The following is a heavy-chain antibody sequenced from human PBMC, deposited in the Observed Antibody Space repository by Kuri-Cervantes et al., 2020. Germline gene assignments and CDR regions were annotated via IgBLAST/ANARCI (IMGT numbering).Heavy chain of an antibody. CDR3: ARDSGLLGYGDYPLDY. CDR2: INSDGDVT. CDR1: GFIFSNYW. D-gene: IGHD4-17*01. Sequence: GGSLRLSCAASGFIFSNYWMHWVRQVPGKGLVWVSRINSDGDVTNYADSVKGRFTISRDNSKNTLYLQMNSLRGEDTAVYYCARDSGLLGYGDYPLDYWGQGTLVTVSS. J-gene: IGHJ4*02. V-gene: IGHV3-74*01.